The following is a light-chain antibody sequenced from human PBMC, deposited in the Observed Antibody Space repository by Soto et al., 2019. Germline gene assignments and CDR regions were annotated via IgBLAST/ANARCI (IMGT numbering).Light chain of an antibody. J-gene: IGKJ4*02. CDR1: QSVTSSY. CDR3: QQRSSWPLT. Sequence: EIVLTQSPGTVSLSPGERATLSCRASQSVTSSYLAWYQQKPGQAPRLLIYGVSSRATGIPDRFSGSGAGTDFTLTISRLEPEDFAVYFCQQRSSWPLTFGGGTKVDIK. CDR2: GVS. V-gene: IGKV3D-20*02.